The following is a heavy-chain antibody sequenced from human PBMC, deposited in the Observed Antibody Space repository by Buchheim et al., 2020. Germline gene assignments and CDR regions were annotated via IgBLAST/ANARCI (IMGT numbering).Heavy chain of an antibody. J-gene: IGHJ6*02. D-gene: IGHD6-19*01. Sequence: EVQLVESGGGLVKPGGSLRLSCAASGFTFSSYSMNWVRQAPGKGLEWVSSISSSSSYIYYADSVKGRFTISRDNAKNSLDLKINSLRAEDTAVYYCARDGAVAGLVAKYGMDVWGQGTT. CDR3: ARDGAVAGLVAKYGMDV. CDR2: ISSSSSYI. V-gene: IGHV3-21*01. CDR1: GFTFSSYS.